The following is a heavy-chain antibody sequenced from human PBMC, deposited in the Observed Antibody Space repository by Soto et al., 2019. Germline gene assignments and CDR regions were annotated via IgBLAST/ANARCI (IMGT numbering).Heavy chain of an antibody. CDR1: GYTFTNYF. V-gene: IGHV1-2*02. J-gene: IGHJ5*02. CDR2: FNPDSGGT. D-gene: IGHD1-7*01. CDR3: ARGSNWNSNCFDP. Sequence: ASVKVSCKTSGYTFTNYFLHWVRQAPGQGLDSMGWFNPDSGGTMFAPKFQGRITMTRDTSISTVYMELTSLTSDDTAVYYCARGSNWNSNCFDPWGQGSLGTVSS.